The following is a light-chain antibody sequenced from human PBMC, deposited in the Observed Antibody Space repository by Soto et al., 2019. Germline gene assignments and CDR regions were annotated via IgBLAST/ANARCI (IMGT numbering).Light chain of an antibody. J-gene: IGKJ5*01. CDR3: QQYNNWPPIT. Sequence: EIVLTQSPGTLSFSPGEGSTLSFISSQSVSIKLAWYQQKPGQAPRLLIYDTSTRATGIPARFSGSGSGTEFTLTISSLQSEDFAVYYCQQYNNWPPITFGQGTRLEIK. V-gene: IGKV3-15*01. CDR1: QSVSIK. CDR2: DTS.